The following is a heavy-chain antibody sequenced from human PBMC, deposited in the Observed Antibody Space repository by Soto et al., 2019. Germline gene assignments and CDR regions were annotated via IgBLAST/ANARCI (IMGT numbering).Heavy chain of an antibody. D-gene: IGHD3-3*01. CDR2: ISGSGGST. J-gene: IGHJ4*02. CDR1: GFTFSSYA. V-gene: IGHV3-23*01. CDR3: ARDIHSYYDFWSGFD. Sequence: GGSLRLSCAASGFTFSSYAMSWVRQAPGKGLEWVSAISGSGGSTYYADSVKGRFTISRDNSKNTLYLQMNSLRAEDTAVYYCARDIHSYYDFWSGFDWGQGTLVTVSS.